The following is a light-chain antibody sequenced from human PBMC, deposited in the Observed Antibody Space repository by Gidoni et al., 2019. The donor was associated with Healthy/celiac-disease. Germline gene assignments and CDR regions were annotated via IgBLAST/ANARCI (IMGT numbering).Light chain of an antibody. J-gene: IGKJ1*01. CDR2: AAS. CDR3: LQYYSYLWT. Sequence: AMSMTQSPSSFSASTGDSITITCRASQGISSYLAWYQHKPGKAPKLLIYAASTLQSGVPSRFSGSGSGTDFTLTISCLQSEDFATYYCLQYYSYLWTFGQGTKVEIK. V-gene: IGKV1-8*01. CDR1: QGISSY.